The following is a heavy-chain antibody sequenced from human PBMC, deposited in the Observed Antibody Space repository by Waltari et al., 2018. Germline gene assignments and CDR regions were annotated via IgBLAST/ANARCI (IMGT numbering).Heavy chain of an antibody. CDR2: ISAYNGNT. V-gene: IGHV1-18*01. D-gene: IGHD3-10*01. CDR3: ARDYYGSGFGPVGAFDI. Sequence: QVQLVQSGAEVKKPGASVKVSCKASGYTFTSHGLSWVRQAPGQGLEWMGWISAYNGNTNYAQKLQGRVTMTTDTSTSTAYMELRSLRSDDTAVYYCARDYYGSGFGPVGAFDIWGQGTMVTVSS. CDR1: GYTFTSHG. J-gene: IGHJ3*02.